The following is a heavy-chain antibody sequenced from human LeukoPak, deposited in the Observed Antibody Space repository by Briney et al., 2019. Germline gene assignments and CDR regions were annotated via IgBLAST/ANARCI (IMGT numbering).Heavy chain of an antibody. J-gene: IGHJ4*02. CDR1: GFTFSSYS. CDR2: ISGDGNDK. V-gene: IGHV3-48*01. CDR3: ARDYVYAFDY. Sequence: KSGGSLRLSCAASGFTFSSYSINWVRQAPGKGREWVSYISGDGNDKHYTDSVKGRFTISRDNAKNALYLQMNSMRVEDRAVYFCARDYVYAFDYWGQGTQVTVSS. D-gene: IGHD2/OR15-2a*01.